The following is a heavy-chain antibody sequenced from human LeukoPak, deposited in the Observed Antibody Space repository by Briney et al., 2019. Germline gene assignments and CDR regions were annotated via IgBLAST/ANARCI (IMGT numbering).Heavy chain of an antibody. CDR1: GGTFSSYA. J-gene: IGHJ6*02. D-gene: IGHD2-2*01. CDR3: ARDEDIVVVPAAMGGRSVGGDYYGMDV. CDR2: IIPIFGTA. V-gene: IGHV1-69*13. Sequence: SVKVSCKASGGTFSSYAISRVRQAPGQGLEWMGGIIPIFGTANYAQKFQGRVTITADESTSTAYMELSSLRSEDTAVYYCARDEDIVVVPAAMGGRSVGGDYYGMDVWGQGTTVTVSS.